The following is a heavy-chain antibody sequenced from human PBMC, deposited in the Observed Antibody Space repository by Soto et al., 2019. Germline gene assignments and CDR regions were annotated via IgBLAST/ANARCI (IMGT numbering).Heavy chain of an antibody. D-gene: IGHD6-19*01. CDR2: IYHSGST. CDR1: GGSMSSSNW. Sequence: QVQLQESGPGLVKPSGTLSLTCAVSGGSMSSSNWWSWVRQPPGKGLEWIGDIYHSGSTNYNRSLKNRVTISVDKSKNQFSLKLSSVTAADTAVYYCARIAVSGTRFDYWGQGILVTVSS. CDR3: ARIAVSGTRFDY. V-gene: IGHV4-4*02. J-gene: IGHJ4*02.